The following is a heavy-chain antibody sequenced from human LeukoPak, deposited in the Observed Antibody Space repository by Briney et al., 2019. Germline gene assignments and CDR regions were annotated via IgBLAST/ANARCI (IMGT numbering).Heavy chain of an antibody. Sequence: ASAKVSCKASGYTFTSYYMHWVRQAPGQGLEWMGIINPSGGSTSYAQKFQGRVTMTRDTSTSTVYMELSSLRSEDTAVYYCARNEVTGDLGYWGQGTLVTVSS. D-gene: IGHD2-21*02. CDR1: GYTFTSYY. CDR3: ARNEVTGDLGY. V-gene: IGHV1-46*03. J-gene: IGHJ4*02. CDR2: INPSGGST.